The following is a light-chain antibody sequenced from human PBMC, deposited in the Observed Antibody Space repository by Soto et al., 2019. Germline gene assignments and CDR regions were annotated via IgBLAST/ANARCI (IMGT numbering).Light chain of an antibody. J-gene: IGKJ5*01. CDR1: QSVSSSY. CDR2: GAS. V-gene: IGKV3-20*01. CDR3: QQYVSSCTIP. Sequence: EIVLTQSPGTLSLSPGERATLSCRASQSVSSSYLAWYQQKPGQAPSLLIYGASSRATGIPDRFSGSGSGTDFTLTISRLEPEYFAVYCCQQYVSSCTIPFGQGTRLEIK.